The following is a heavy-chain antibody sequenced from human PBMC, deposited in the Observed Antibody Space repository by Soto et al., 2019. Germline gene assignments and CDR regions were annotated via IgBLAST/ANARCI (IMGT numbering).Heavy chain of an antibody. J-gene: IGHJ6*02. V-gene: IGHV4-59*08. D-gene: IGHD3-10*01. CDR3: ARLAEGYYGSGSYYYYGMDV. CDR2: IYYSGST. CDR1: GGSISSYY. Sequence: SETLSLTCTVSGGSISSYYWSWIRQPPGKGLEWIGYIYYSGSTNYNPSLKSRVTISVDTSKNQFSLKLSSVTAADTAVYYCARLAEGYYGSGSYYYYGMDVWGQGTTVTVS.